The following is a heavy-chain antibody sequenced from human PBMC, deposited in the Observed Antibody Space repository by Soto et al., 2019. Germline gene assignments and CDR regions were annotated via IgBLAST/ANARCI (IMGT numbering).Heavy chain of an antibody. D-gene: IGHD1-1*01. CDR2: IIPCFGTS. V-gene: IGHV1-69*12. Sequence: QVHLVQSGAEVKKPGSSVKVSCKASGGNFRSESINWVRQAPGEGHERMGGIIPCFGTSVYAQKFQGRLRITADAVTTTAYMELISLKSEDTSVYFSARGHEFRGNSDAYDIWGQGTMLIVSS. J-gene: IGHJ3*02. CDR3: ARGHEFRGNSDAYDI. CDR1: GGNFRSES.